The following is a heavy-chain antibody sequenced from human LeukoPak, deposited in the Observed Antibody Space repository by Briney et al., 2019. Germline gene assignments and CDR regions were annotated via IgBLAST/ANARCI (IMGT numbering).Heavy chain of an antibody. D-gene: IGHD6-19*01. CDR2: IYYSGST. J-gene: IGHJ4*02. CDR1: GGSISSYY. V-gene: IGHV4-59*01. CDR3: ARVIAVAGQPFDY. Sequence: SETLSLTCTVSGGSISSYYWNWIRQPPGKSLERIGYIYYSGSTNYNLSLKSRVTISVDTSKNQFSLKLSSVTAADTAVYYCARVIAVAGQPFDYWGQGTLVTVSS.